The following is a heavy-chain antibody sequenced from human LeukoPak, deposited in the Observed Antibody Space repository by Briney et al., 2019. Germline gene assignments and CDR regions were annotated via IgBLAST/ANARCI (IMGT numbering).Heavy chain of an antibody. Sequence: ASVTLSFTASVSGFTDSYFNWGRQAPGQGLEWMGWINPHSGATNYAQRFQGRGSIDASFDTAHMELSRLTSGDTAVYYCATSSTVTHTRDPWGQGTLVTVSS. CDR2: INPHSGAT. J-gene: IGHJ5*02. D-gene: IGHD1-1*01. CDR3: ATSSTVTHTRDP. CDR1: VSGFTDSY. V-gene: IGHV1-2*02.